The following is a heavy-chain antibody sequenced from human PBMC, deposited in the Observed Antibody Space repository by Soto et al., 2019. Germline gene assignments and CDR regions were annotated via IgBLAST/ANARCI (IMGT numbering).Heavy chain of an antibody. CDR3: ARASLVRSTAGGHDAFDI. J-gene: IGHJ3*02. CDR1: GGTFSSYT. V-gene: IGHV1-69*02. CDR2: IIPILGIA. Sequence: QVQLVQSGAEVKKPGSSVKVSCKASGGTFSSYTISWVRQAPGQGLEWMGRIIPILGIANYAQKFQGRVTITGDKSTSTAYMELSSLRSEDTAVYYCARASLVRSTAGGHDAFDIWGQGTMVTVSS. D-gene: IGHD2-8*02.